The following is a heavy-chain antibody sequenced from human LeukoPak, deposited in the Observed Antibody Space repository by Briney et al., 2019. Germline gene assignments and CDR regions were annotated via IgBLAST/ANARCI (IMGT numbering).Heavy chain of an antibody. CDR1: GFTFDESV. Sequence: GGSLRLSCAGDGFTFDESVMDWVRQAPGKGLEWVSTITWNSGNIGYADSVKGRFTISRDNAKNSLFLQMNSLRTEDTALYYCAKGGHPTRYYYGMDVWGQGTTVTVSS. V-gene: IGHV3-9*01. CDR2: ITWNSGNI. J-gene: IGHJ6*02. D-gene: IGHD2-15*01. CDR3: AKGGHPTRYYYGMDV.